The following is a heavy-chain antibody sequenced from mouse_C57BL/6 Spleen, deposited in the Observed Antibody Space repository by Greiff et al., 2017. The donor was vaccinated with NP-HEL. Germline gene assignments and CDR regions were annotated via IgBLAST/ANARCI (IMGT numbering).Heavy chain of an antibody. CDR3: ARQGLTTVVATDYFDY. CDR2: ISSGGSYT. CDR1: GFTFSSYG. J-gene: IGHJ2*01. V-gene: IGHV5-6*01. Sequence: VQLKESGGDLVKPGGSLKLSCAASGFTFSSYGMSWVRQTPDKRLEWVATISSGGSYTYYPDSVKGRFTISRDNAKNTLYLQMSSLKSEDTAMYYCARQGLTTVVATDYFDYWGQGTTLTVSS. D-gene: IGHD1-1*01.